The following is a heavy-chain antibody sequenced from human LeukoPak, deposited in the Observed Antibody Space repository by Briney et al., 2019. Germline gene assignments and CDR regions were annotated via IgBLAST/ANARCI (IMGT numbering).Heavy chain of an antibody. Sequence: SVKVSCKASGGTFSSYAISRVRQAPGQGLEWMGGIIPIFGTANYAQKFQGRVTITADESTSTAYMELSSLRSEDTAVYYCAREPEPPDPRYGMDVWGQGTTVTVSS. V-gene: IGHV1-69*13. D-gene: IGHD1-14*01. CDR1: GGTFSSYA. J-gene: IGHJ6*02. CDR3: AREPEPPDPRYGMDV. CDR2: IIPIFGTA.